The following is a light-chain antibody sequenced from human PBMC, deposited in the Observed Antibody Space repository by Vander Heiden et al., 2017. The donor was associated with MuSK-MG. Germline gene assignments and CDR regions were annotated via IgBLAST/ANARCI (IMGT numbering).Light chain of an antibody. CDR2: GAS. CDR3: QQYNNWPPGAT. Sequence: EIVMTQSPATLSVSPGERATLSCRASQSVSSNLAWYQQKPGQAPRLLIYGASTRATGIPARFSGSGSGTEFTLTISSLQSEDFAVYYCQQYNNWPPGATFRHGTRLEL. J-gene: IGKJ5*01. CDR1: QSVSSN. V-gene: IGKV3D-15*01.